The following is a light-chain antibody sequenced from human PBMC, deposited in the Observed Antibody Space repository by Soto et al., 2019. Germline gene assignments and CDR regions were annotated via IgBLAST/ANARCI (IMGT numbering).Light chain of an antibody. Sequence: QSALTQPRSVSGSPGQSVTISCTGTSSDVGGYNYVSWYQQHPGKAPKLMIYDVTKRPSGVPDRLSGSKSDNTASLTISGLQAEDEADYYCCSYAGSYSWVFGGGTKLTVL. CDR2: DVT. CDR1: SSDVGGYNY. V-gene: IGLV2-11*01. J-gene: IGLJ3*02. CDR3: CSYAGSYSWV.